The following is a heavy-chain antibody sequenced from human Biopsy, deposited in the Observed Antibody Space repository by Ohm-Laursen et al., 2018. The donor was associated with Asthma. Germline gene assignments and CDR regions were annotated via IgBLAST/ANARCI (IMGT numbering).Heavy chain of an antibody. J-gene: IGHJ4*02. Sequence: SSVKVPCKSLGGTFNTYVIGWVRQAPGQGLEWMGGINSVFGTTTYPQKFQDRVTITADDSTSTVYMESSSLRSEDTAVYYCARKAGSCISRTCYSLDFWGQGTLVTVSS. CDR3: ARKAGSCISRTCYSLDF. D-gene: IGHD2-2*01. CDR2: INSVFGTT. V-gene: IGHV1-69*01. CDR1: GGTFNTYV.